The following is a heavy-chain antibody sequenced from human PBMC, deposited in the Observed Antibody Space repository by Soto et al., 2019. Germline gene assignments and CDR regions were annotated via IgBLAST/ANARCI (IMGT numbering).Heavy chain of an antibody. Sequence: SQTLSLTCAISGDSVSSNSAAWNWIRQSPSRGLEWLGRTYYRSKWYNDYAVSVKSRITINPDTSKNQFSLQLNSVTPEDTAVYYCARGYYYDSSGYPPGYFQHWGQGTLVTVSS. CDR3: ARGYYYDSSGYPPGYFQH. J-gene: IGHJ1*01. CDR1: GDSVSSNSAA. D-gene: IGHD3-22*01. V-gene: IGHV6-1*01. CDR2: TYYRSKWYN.